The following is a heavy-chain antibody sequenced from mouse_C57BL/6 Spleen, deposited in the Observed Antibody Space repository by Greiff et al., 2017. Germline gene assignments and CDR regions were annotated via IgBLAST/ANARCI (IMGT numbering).Heavy chain of an antibody. V-gene: IGHV2-2*01. CDR1: GFSLTSYG. D-gene: IGHD2-4*01. J-gene: IGHJ1*03. CDR2: IWSGGST. Sequence: VQGVESGPGLVQPSQSLSITCTVSGFSLTSYGVHWVRQSPGKGLEWLGVIWSGGSTDYNAAFISRLSISKDNSKSQVFFKMNSLQADDTAIYYCASYDYDWYFDVWGTGTTVTVSS. CDR3: ASYDYDWYFDV.